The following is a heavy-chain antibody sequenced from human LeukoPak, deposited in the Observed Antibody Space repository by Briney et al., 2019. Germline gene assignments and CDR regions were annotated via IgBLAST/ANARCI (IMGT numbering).Heavy chain of an antibody. D-gene: IGHD1-26*01. Sequence: GASVKVSCKASGYTFTGYYMHWVRQAPGQGLEWMGWINPNSGGTNYAQKFQGRVTMTRDTSISTAYMELSRLRSDDTAVYYCARMLVGGSYSVDYCGQGTLVTVSS. CDR1: GYTFTGYY. J-gene: IGHJ4*02. V-gene: IGHV1-2*02. CDR3: ARMLVGGSYSVDY. CDR2: INPNSGGT.